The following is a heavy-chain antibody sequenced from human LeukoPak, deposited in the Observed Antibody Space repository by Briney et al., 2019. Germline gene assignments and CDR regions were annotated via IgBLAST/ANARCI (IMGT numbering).Heavy chain of an antibody. CDR2: IYYTGST. CDR1: GGSVSSHY. Sequence: PSDTLSLTCTVSGGSVSSHYWSWIRQPPGKGLEWIGDIYYTGSTNHNPSLKSRVTISEDTSENQFSLRLSSVTAADTAVYYCARDSIEGNYYQLYAFDLWGQGTMVTVSS. J-gene: IGHJ3*01. V-gene: IGHV4-59*02. CDR3: ARDSIEGNYYQLYAFDL. D-gene: IGHD1-26*01.